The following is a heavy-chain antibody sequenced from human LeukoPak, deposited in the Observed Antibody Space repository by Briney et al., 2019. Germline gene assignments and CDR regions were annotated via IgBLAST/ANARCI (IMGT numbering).Heavy chain of an antibody. V-gene: IGHV3-23*03. CDR3: TKMFTKDNWYGGPDY. CDR2: LYTGGIR. J-gene: IGHJ4*02. CDR1: GFTFSSYG. D-gene: IGHD2-8*01. Sequence: GGSLRLSCAASGFTFSSYGMSWFRLAPGKGLEWVSVLYTGGIRYYAGFVRGRFTISRDDSKNTLYLQMNNLRAEDTAIYYCTKMFTKDNWYGGPDYWGQGTLVTVSS.